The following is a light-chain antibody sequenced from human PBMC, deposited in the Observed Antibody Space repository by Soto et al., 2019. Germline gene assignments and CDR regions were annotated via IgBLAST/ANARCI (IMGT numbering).Light chain of an antibody. V-gene: IGLV4-60*02. Sequence: QPVLTQSSSASASLGSSVKFTCTLSSGHSSYIIAWHQQQPGKAPRYLMKLDGSGSYNKGSGVPDRFSGSSSGADRYLTISNLQFEDEADYYCETWDSNSWVFGGGTKLTVL. J-gene: IGLJ3*02. CDR2: LDGSGSY. CDR1: SGHSSYI. CDR3: ETWDSNSWV.